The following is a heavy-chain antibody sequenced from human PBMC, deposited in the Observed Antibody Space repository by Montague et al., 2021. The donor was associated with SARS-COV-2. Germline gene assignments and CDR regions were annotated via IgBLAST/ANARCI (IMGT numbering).Heavy chain of an antibody. CDR2: IYHSGST. D-gene: IGHD6-19*01. V-gene: IGHV4-4*02. J-gene: IGHJ4*02. CDR3: ATGPPSGLLVAGFDY. Sequence: SETLSLTCGVSGGSISSSHWWNWVRQPPGKGLEWIGEIYHSGSTNYNPSLNNRVIIAIDKSKNQFSLILSPVTAADTAVYYCATGPPSGLLVAGFDYWGQGTLVTVSS. CDR1: GGSISSSHW.